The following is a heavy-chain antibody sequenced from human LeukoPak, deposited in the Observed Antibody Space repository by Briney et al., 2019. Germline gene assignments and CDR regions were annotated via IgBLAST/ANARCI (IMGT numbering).Heavy chain of an antibody. CDR3: VKPTSGSASFLLDF. Sequence: QPGRSLRLSCSASGFSFSNYGMHWVRQAPGKGLQWVAVIWDDGSSKYYADSVKGRFTISRDNSKNTLYLQMNSLRVEDTAVYYCVKPTSGSASFLLDFWGQGTLVTVSS. D-gene: IGHD1-26*01. J-gene: IGHJ4*02. V-gene: IGHV3-33*06. CDR1: GFSFSNYG. CDR2: IWDDGSSK.